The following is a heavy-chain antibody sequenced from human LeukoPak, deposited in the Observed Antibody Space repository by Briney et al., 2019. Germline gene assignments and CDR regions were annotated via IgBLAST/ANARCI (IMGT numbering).Heavy chain of an antibody. V-gene: IGHV4-4*02. Sequence: SGTLSLTCAVSGGSISSSNWWSWVRQPPGKGLEWIGEIYQSGRTNYKPSLKSRITISADKSKNQLSLKLISVTAADAAVYYCARGDASGYPDYWGQGTLVTVSS. J-gene: IGHJ4*02. CDR1: GGSISSSNW. CDR2: IYQSGRT. CDR3: ARGDASGYPDY. D-gene: IGHD3-22*01.